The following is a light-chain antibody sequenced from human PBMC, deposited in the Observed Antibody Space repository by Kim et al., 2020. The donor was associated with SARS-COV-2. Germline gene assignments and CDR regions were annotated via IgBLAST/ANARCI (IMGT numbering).Light chain of an antibody. J-gene: IGLJ3*02. CDR2: RTN. CDR1: NNNVGNQG. Sequence: QAGLTQPPSVSKGLRQTATLTCTGNNNNVGNQGAAWLQQHQGHPPKLLSYRTNDRPSGISERLSASRSGNTASLTITGLQPEDEADYYCSAWDISLSAWVFGGGTRSPS. V-gene: IGLV10-54*01. CDR3: SAWDISLSAWV.